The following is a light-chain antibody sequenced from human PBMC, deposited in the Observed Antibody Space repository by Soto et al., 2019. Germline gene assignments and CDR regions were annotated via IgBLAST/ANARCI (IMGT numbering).Light chain of an antibody. CDR2: EVG. CDR1: TSDVGAYNY. CDR3: TSYTSTRSVV. Sequence: QSVLTQPASVSGSPGQSITISCIGTTSDVGAYNYVSWYQQHPGKAPKLIIYEVGNRPSGISNRFSGSKSGKTASLTISGLQAEDEADYYCTSYTSTRSVVFGGGTQLTVL. V-gene: IGLV2-14*01. J-gene: IGLJ2*01.